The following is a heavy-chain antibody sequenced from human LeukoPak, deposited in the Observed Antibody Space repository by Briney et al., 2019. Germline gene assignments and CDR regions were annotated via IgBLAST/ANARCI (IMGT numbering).Heavy chain of an antibody. V-gene: IGHV3-30-3*01. D-gene: IGHD2-15*01. J-gene: IGHJ4*02. Sequence: GGSLRLSCTSSGFTLSRFAMNWVREAPGKGLEWLGHMSDDGSEKHYVDSVRGRFTISRDPSKNTLYLEMTSLRTEDTAVYYCAREADSGYYRTVDYWGQGTMVTVS. CDR3: AREADSGYYRTVDY. CDR1: GFTLSRFA. CDR2: MSDDGSEK.